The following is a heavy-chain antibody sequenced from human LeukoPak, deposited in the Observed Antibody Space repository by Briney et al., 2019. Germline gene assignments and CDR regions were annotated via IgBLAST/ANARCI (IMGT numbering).Heavy chain of an antibody. Sequence: ASVKVSCKASGYTFTGYYMHWVRQAPGQGLEWMGWINPNSGGTNYAQKFQGRVTMTRDTSTSTVYMELSSLRSEDTAVYYCARDGGGPTVSYNWFDPWGQGTLVTVSS. CDR3: ARDGGGPTVSYNWFDP. CDR2: INPNSGGT. D-gene: IGHD4-17*01. V-gene: IGHV1-2*02. J-gene: IGHJ5*02. CDR1: GYTFTGYY.